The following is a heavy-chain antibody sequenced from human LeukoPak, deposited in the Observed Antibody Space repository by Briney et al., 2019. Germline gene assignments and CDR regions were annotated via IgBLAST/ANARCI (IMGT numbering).Heavy chain of an antibody. CDR1: GGSISSYY. J-gene: IGHJ2*01. CDR3: ARDQGTTVGSNLGWYFDL. D-gene: IGHD4-23*01. CDR2: IYYSGST. V-gene: IGHV4-59*01. Sequence: SETLSLTCTVSGGSISSYYWSWIRQPPGKGLEWIGYIYYSGSTNYNPSLKSRVTIPVDTSKNQFSLKLSSVTAADTAVYYCARDQGTTVGSNLGWYFDLWGRGTLVTVSS.